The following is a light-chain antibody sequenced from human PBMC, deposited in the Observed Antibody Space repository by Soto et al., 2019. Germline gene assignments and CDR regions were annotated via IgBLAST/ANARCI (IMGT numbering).Light chain of an antibody. CDR1: SSDIGRYNY. J-gene: IGLJ2*01. V-gene: IGLV2-14*01. Sequence: QSALSQPASVSGSPGQSITISCTGTSSDIGRYNYVSWYQQHPGMAPQLLIYEVSDRPSGVSNRFSGSKSGNTASLTISGLQAEDEADYFCTSYTTTSAVIFGGGTTLTVL. CDR3: TSYTTTSAVI. CDR2: EVS.